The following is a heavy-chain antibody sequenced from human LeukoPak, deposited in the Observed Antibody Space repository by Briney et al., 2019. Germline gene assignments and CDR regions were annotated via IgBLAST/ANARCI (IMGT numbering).Heavy chain of an antibody. CDR1: GYTSPTYY. CDR2: INPSGGST. Sequence: GAPMQGSCKATGYTSPTYYMTWVRPAPGQGLEWMGIINPSGGSTSYAQKFQGRVAMTRDTSTSTVYMELSSLRSEDTAVYYCAREGSSKSYWGQGTLVTVSS. J-gene: IGHJ4*02. V-gene: IGHV1-46*01. D-gene: IGHD6-13*01. CDR3: AREGSSKSY.